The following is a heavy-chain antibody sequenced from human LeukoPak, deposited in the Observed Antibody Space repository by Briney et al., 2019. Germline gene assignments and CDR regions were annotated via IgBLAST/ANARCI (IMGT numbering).Heavy chain of an antibody. V-gene: IGHV4-39*01. D-gene: IGHD6-19*01. J-gene: IGHJ4*02. Sequence: PSETLSLTCTVSGGSISSSGYYWGWIRQPPGKGLEWIGTIYYSGGTYYNPSLRSRVTISVDTSKNQFSLILSSVTAADTAVYYCARSVSGWCSDYWGQGTLVTVSS. CDR1: GGSISSSGYY. CDR3: ARSVSGWCSDY. CDR2: IYYSGGT.